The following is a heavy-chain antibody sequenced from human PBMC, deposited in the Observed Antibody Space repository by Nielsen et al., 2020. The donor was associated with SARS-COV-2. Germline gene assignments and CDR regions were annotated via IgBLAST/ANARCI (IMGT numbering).Heavy chain of an antibody. V-gene: IGHV5-51*01. CDR3: ARYDDWFDP. CDR1: GYTFTNYW. D-gene: IGHD1-1*01. Sequence: GESLKISCEGSGYTFTNYWIGWVRQMPGKGLEWMGIIYPGDSDTRYSPSFQGQVTMSVDTSTDTAYLEWRSLKASDTATYYCARYDDWFDPWGQGTLVTVTS. CDR2: IYPGDSDT. J-gene: IGHJ5*02.